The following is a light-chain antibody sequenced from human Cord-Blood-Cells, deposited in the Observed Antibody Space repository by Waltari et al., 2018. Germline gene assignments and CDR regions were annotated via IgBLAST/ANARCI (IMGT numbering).Light chain of an antibody. CDR1: CSKIGAGYA. V-gene: IGLV1-40*01. CDR3: QSYDSSLSGWV. Sequence: SVLTLPHPVSGAPGGRAPITFTGSCSKIGAGYAVHWYQQLPGTAPKLLIYGNSNRPSGVPDRFSGSKSGTSASLAITGLQAEDEADYYCQSYDSSLSGWVFGGGTKLTVL. CDR2: GNS. J-gene: IGLJ3*02.